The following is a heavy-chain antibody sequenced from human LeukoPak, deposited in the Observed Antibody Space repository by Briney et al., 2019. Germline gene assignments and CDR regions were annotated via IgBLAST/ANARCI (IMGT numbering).Heavy chain of an antibody. Sequence: ASVKVSCKASGYTFTSYDINWERQATGQGLEWMGWMNPNSGNTGYAQKFQGRVTMTRNTSISTAYMELSSLRSEDTAVYYCARVEYSSGWTYYFDYWGQGTLVTVSS. J-gene: IGHJ4*02. CDR1: GYTFTSYD. V-gene: IGHV1-8*01. D-gene: IGHD6-19*01. CDR3: ARVEYSSGWTYYFDY. CDR2: MNPNSGNT.